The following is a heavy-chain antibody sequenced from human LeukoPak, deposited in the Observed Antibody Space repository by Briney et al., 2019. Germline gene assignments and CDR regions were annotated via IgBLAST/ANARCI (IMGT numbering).Heavy chain of an antibody. CDR3: ARAMRRYSSSQPPVDY. D-gene: IGHD6-13*01. CDR1: GGSISGYY. Sequence: PSETLSLTCTVSGGSISGYYWSWIRQPPGKGLEWIGEISHSGSTNYNPSLKSRVTISVDTSKNQFSLKLSSVTAADTAVYYSARAMRRYSSSQPPVDYWGQGTLVTVSS. CDR2: ISHSGST. V-gene: IGHV4-34*01. J-gene: IGHJ4*02.